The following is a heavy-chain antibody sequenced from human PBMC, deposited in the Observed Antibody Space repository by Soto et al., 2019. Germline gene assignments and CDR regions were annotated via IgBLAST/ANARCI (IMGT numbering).Heavy chain of an antibody. CDR2: TYTGDSDT. J-gene: IGHJ4*02. V-gene: IGHV5-51*01. D-gene: IGHD6-13*01. CDR3: ASLRYSSSWSD. Sequence: EVQLVQSGAVVKKPGESLKISCKGSGYSFTSYWIAWVRQMPGKGPEWIGITYTGDSDTRYSPAFLGQVTSSAAKSIRTAYLQWSSLKASDTAMYYCASLRYSSSWSDWGQGTLVTVSS. CDR1: GYSFTSYW.